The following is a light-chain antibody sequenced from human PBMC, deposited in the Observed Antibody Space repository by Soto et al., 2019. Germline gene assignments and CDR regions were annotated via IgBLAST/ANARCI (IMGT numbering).Light chain of an antibody. Sequence: DIQMTQSPATLSASVGDRVTITCRASQRISRWLTWYQQKPGKAPQLLIYEASSLESGVPSRFSGSGSGTEFTLTIGGLQPDDFATYYCQQFNSYPITFGQGTRLEI. J-gene: IGKJ5*01. CDR3: QQFNSYPIT. CDR2: EAS. V-gene: IGKV1-5*01. CDR1: QRISRW.